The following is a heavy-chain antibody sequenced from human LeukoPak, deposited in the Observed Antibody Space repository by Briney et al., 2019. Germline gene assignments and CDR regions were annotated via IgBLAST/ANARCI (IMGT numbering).Heavy chain of an antibody. CDR2: ISGSGGST. Sequence: GGSLRLSCAASGFTFSSYAMSWVRQAPGKGLEWVSAISGSGGSTYYADSVKGRFTISGDNSKNTLYLQMNSLRAEDPAVYYCAKDQDTLYNCYDYWGQGTLVTVSS. J-gene: IGHJ4*02. CDR1: GFTFSSYA. V-gene: IGHV3-23*01. D-gene: IGHD1-20*01. CDR3: AKDQDTLYNCYDY.